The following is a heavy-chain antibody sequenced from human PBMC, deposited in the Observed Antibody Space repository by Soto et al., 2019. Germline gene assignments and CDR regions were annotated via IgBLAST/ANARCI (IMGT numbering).Heavy chain of an antibody. J-gene: IGHJ2*01. Sequence: EVQLVESGGGLVQPGGSLRLSCAASGFTFNNYDMHWVRQSTGKGLEWVSTIGTAGDPYYLDSVKGRFTIYREDATNFLYLQMHSLRAEDTAVYYCARGADCRGGTCYSWYFDLWGRGTLVTVSS. D-gene: IGHD2-15*01. CDR3: ARGADCRGGTCYSWYFDL. CDR2: IGTAGDP. V-gene: IGHV3-13*05. CDR1: GFTFNNYD.